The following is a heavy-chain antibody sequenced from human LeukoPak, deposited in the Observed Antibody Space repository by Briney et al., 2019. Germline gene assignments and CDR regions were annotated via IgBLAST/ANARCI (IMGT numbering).Heavy chain of an antibody. CDR2: IYYSGST. Sequence: SETLSLTCTVSGGSISSYYWSWIRQPPGKGLEWIGYIYYSGSTNYNPSLKSRLTISLDTSKNQFSLKLSSVTASDTAVYYCARVRIRVVVVAATPNYFDYWGQGTLVTVSS. CDR3: ARVRIRVVVVAATPNYFDY. CDR1: GGSISSYY. V-gene: IGHV4-59*08. J-gene: IGHJ4*02. D-gene: IGHD2-15*01.